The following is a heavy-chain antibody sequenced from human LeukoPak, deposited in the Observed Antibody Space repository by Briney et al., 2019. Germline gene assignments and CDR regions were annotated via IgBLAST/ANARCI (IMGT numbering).Heavy chain of an antibody. V-gene: IGHV1-2*02. Sequence: ASVKVSCKASGYTFTGYYXXXXXXXPXXXXXXXXXINPNSGGTNYAQKFQGRVTMTRDTSISTAYMELSRLRSDDTAVYYCARDTIWFGEYAFDIWGQGTMVTVSS. D-gene: IGHD3-10*01. CDR3: ARDTIWFGEYAFDI. CDR1: GYTFTGYY. J-gene: IGHJ3*02. CDR2: INPNSGGT.